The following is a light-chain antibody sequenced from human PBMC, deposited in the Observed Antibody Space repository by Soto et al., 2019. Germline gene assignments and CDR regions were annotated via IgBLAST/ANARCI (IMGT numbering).Light chain of an antibody. Sequence: QSALTQPASVSGSPGQSITISCTGTNSDVGGYNYVSWYQQHPGKAPKLMMYDVSNRPSRVSNRFSGSKSGNTASLTISGLQAEDEADYYCSSYTSRSTLVVFGGGTKVTVL. J-gene: IGLJ2*01. CDR3: SSYTSRSTLVV. V-gene: IGLV2-14*01. CDR2: DVS. CDR1: NSDVGGYNY.